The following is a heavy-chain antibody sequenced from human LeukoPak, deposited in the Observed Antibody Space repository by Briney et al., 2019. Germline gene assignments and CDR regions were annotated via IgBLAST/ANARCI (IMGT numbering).Heavy chain of an antibody. CDR1: GGTFSSYA. CDR3: ARERADSSGYYPPGP. J-gene: IGHJ5*02. D-gene: IGHD3-22*01. V-gene: IGHV1-69*04. Sequence: SVKVSCKASGGTFSSYAISWVRQAPGQGLEWMGRIIPIFGIANYAQKFQGRVTITADKPTSTAYMELSSLGSEDTAVYYCARERADSSGYYPPGPWGQGTLVTASS. CDR2: IIPIFGIA.